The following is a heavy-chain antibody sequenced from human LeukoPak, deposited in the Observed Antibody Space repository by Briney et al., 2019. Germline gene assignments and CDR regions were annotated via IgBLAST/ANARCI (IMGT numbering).Heavy chain of an antibody. CDR2: ISSSSSTI. Sequence: GGSLRLSCAASGFTFSSYSMNWVRQAPGKGLEWVSYISSSSSTIYYADSVKGRFTISRDNAKNSLYLQMNSLRAEDTAVYYCARGPPRMATISPFDYGGQGTLVTVSS. D-gene: IGHD5-12*01. V-gene: IGHV3-48*01. J-gene: IGHJ4*02. CDR3: ARGPPRMATISPFDY. CDR1: GFTFSSYS.